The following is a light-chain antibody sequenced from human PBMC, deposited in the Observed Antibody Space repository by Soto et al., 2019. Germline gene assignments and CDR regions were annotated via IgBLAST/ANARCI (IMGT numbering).Light chain of an antibody. CDR3: QHADSFPLIT. CDR2: AAS. Sequence: EIQMSQSPSSVSAVVGDRVTITGRSSEDISTCLAWYQQKPGKAPKLMIYAASSLQSGVPQRFSGSGSGTDFTLTIRSLKPEDFATYYCQHADSFPLITLGPVKRLELK. J-gene: IGKJ5*01. V-gene: IGKV1-12*01. CDR1: EDISTC.